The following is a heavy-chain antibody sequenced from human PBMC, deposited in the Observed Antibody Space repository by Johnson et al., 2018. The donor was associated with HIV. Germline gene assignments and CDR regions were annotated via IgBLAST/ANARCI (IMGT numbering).Heavy chain of an antibody. Sequence: QVQLVESGGGVVQPGGSLRLSCAASGFIFSSYGMHWVRQAPGKGLEWVAFIRYDGSNKYYADSVKGRFTISRDNSKNTLYLQMNSLRAEDTAVYYCAKAREYDSTGHDAFDIWGQGTMVTVYS. CDR1: GFIFSSYG. CDR2: IRYDGSNK. V-gene: IGHV3-30*02. CDR3: AKAREYDSTGHDAFDI. D-gene: IGHD3-22*01. J-gene: IGHJ3*02.